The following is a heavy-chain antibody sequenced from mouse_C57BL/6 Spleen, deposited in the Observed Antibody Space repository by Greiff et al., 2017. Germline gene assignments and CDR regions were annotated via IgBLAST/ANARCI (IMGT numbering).Heavy chain of an antibody. D-gene: IGHD4-1*01. CDR2: LWTGGGT. CDR3: ARNWDYLDY. V-gene: IGHV2-9-1*01. J-gene: IGHJ2*01. Sequence: VHLVESGPGLVEPSQSLSITCTVSGFSFTSYAISWVRQPPGTGLEWLGVLWTGGGTNYNSALQSRLSISKDNSKSQVFLKMNRLQTDDTARYYCARNWDYLDYWGQGTTLTVSS. CDR1: GFSFTSYA.